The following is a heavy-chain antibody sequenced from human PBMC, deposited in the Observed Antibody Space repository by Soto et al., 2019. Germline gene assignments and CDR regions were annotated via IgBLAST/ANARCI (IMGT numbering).Heavy chain of an antibody. Sequence: KTSETLSLTCAVYVGSGSGYYWSWIRQPPGKGLEWIGEINHIGSTNYNPSLKSRVTISVDTSKNQFSLKLSSVTAADTAVYYCARGAGYYDYVWGSYRPPHYFDYWGQGTLVTVSS. CDR3: ARGAGYYDYVWGSYRPPHYFDY. D-gene: IGHD3-16*02. CDR2: INHIGST. CDR1: VGSGSGYY. J-gene: IGHJ4*02. V-gene: IGHV4-34*01.